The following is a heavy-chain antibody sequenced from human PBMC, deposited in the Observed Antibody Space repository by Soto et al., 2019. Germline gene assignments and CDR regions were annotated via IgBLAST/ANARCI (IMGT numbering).Heavy chain of an antibody. V-gene: IGHV5-10-1*01. CDR2: IDPSDSYT. CDR3: ATSRSGWSYFDY. Sequence: GESLKISCKGSGYSFTSYWIAWVRQMPGKGLEWMGRIDPSDSYTNYSPSFQGHVTISADKSINTAYLQWSSLKASDTAMYYCATSRSGWSYFDYWGQGTLVTVSS. D-gene: IGHD6-19*01. J-gene: IGHJ4*02. CDR1: GYSFTSYW.